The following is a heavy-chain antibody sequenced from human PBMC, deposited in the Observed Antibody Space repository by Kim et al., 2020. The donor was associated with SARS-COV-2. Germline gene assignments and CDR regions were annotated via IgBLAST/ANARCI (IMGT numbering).Heavy chain of an antibody. J-gene: IGHJ6*03. CDR1: GGSFSGYY. Sequence: SETLSLTCAVYGGSFSGYYWSWIRQPPGKGLEWIGEINHSGSTNYNPSLKSRVTISVDTSKNQFSLKLSSVTAADTAVYYCARGGGYQNMDVWGKGTKVTV. CDR2: INHSGST. CDR3: ARGGGYQNMDV. V-gene: IGHV4-34*01. D-gene: IGHD2-2*01.